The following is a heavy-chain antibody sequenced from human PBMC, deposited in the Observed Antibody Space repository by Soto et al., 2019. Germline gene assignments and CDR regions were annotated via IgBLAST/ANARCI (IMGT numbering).Heavy chain of an antibody. CDR3: ARVIRRICRGGTCYAYYMDV. CDR1: GYTLTELS. CDR2: FDPEDGET. Sequence: ASVKVSCKVSGYTLTELSMHWVRQAPGKGLEWMGGFDPEDGETIYAQKFQGRVTMTEDTSTDTAYMELSSLRSEDTAVYYCARVIRRICRGGTCYAYYMDVWGKGTTVTVSS. V-gene: IGHV1-24*01. D-gene: IGHD2-15*01. J-gene: IGHJ6*03.